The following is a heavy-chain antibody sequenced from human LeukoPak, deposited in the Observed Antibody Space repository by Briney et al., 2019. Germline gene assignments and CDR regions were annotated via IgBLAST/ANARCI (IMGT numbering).Heavy chain of an antibody. Sequence: GGSLRLSCAASGFTFSSYAMSWVRRAPGKGLEWVSAVSGSGGSTYYADSVKGRFTISRDNSKNTLYLQMNSLRAEDTAVYYCAKFVHIAFDIWGQGTMVTVSS. CDR1: GFTFSSYA. CDR2: VSGSGGST. J-gene: IGHJ3*02. CDR3: AKFVHIAFDI. V-gene: IGHV3-23*01. D-gene: IGHD1-1*01.